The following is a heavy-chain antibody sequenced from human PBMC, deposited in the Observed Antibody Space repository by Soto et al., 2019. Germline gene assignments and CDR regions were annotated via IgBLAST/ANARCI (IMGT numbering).Heavy chain of an antibody. Sequence: GGSPRLSCPTSGFTFSTYGMHWFRQAPGKGLEWVAVISYDGSNKYYADSVKGRFTISRDNSKNMLYLQMNSLRAEDTAVYYCAKDKGIAVAGTNWFDPWGQGTLVTVSS. CDR2: ISYDGSNK. D-gene: IGHD6-19*01. V-gene: IGHV3-30*18. J-gene: IGHJ5*02. CDR3: AKDKGIAVAGTNWFDP. CDR1: GFTFSTYG.